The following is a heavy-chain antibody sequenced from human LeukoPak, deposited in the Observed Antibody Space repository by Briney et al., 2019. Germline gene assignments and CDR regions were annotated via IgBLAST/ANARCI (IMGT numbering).Heavy chain of an antibody. CDR2: STYDGSKS. CDR3: ARVMLRGHSFGLDS. D-gene: IGHD5-18*01. V-gene: IGHV3-30*03. CDR1: GFTLSNND. J-gene: IGHJ5*01. Sequence: GGSLRLSSAAGFTLSNNDMHWVRQGPGKGLEWVAVSTYDGSKSYHADSVKGRFIISRDNSKNTLYLQMDNLRAEDTAVYYCARVMLRGHSFGLDSWGQGTVVTVSS.